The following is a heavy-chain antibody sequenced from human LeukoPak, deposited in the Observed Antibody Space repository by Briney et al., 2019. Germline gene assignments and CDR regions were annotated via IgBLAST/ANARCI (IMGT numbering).Heavy chain of an antibody. J-gene: IGHJ2*01. CDR1: GGSISSFY. D-gene: IGHD3-22*01. Sequence: PSETLSLTCTVSGGSISSFYWSWIRQPPGKGLEWIGYIYYTGSTSYNPSLKSRVTISVDKSKNQFSLKLSSVTAADTAVYYCARTYYYDIGYFDLWGRGTLVTVSS. CDR3: ARTYYYDIGYFDL. CDR2: IYYTGST. V-gene: IGHV4-59*12.